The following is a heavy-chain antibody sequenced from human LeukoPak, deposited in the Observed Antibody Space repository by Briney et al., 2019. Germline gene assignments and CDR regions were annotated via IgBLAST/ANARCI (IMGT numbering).Heavy chain of an antibody. CDR1: GGSTSPYY. D-gene: IGHD3-3*02. V-gene: IGHV4-59*01. CDR2: IYYSGST. Sequence: PSETLSLTCTVSGGSTSPYYWSWIRQPPGKGLEWIGYIYYSGSTNYNPSLKSRVTISVDTSKNQFSLKLSSVTAADTAVYYCARAFYPGYYSYMAVWGKGTTVTVSS. CDR3: ARAFYPGYYSYMAV. J-gene: IGHJ6*03.